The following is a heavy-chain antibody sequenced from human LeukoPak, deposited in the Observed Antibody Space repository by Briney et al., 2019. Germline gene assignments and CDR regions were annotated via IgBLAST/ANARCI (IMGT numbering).Heavy chain of an antibody. J-gene: IGHJ4*02. CDR1: GFTFSSYG. CDR3: AGGEYDFWSGYYLGGLY. CDR2: IWYDGSSK. Sequence: PGGSLRLSCAASGFTFSSYGMHWVRQAPGKGLEWVAVIWYDGSSKYYADSVKGRFTISRDNSKNTLYLQMNSLRAEDTAVDYCAGGEYDFWSGYYLGGLYWGQGTLVTASS. D-gene: IGHD3-3*01. V-gene: IGHV3-33*01.